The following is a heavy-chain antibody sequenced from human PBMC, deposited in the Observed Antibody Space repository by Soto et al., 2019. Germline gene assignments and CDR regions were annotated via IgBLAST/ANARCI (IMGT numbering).Heavy chain of an antibody. CDR2: ISPNSGVT. V-gene: IGHV1-2*02. Sequence: GVSVKVSCKTSGYKFIDYNVYWVRQAPGQGLEWMGWISPNSGVTKYDPAFQGRITMTRDTSIGTAYLELSDLRSGDTALYFCGRDRFCSGDTCSGSIDYWGQGTLVTVSS. D-gene: IGHD2-15*01. J-gene: IGHJ4*02. CDR1: GYKFIDYN. CDR3: GRDRFCSGDTCSGSIDY.